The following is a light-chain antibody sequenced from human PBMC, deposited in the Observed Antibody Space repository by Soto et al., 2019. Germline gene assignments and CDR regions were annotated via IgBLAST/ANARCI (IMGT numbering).Light chain of an antibody. V-gene: IGLV2-8*01. CDR2: EIN. J-gene: IGLJ1*01. CDR1: SSDVGAYDY. CDR3: SSFAGSNNFPYV. Sequence: QSALTQPPSASGSPGQSVTISCTGTSSDVGAYDYVSWYQQHPGKAPKLMIYEINKRPSGVPDRFSGSESGDTASLTVSGLQAEDEADYYCSSFAGSNNFPYVFGTGTKGTVL.